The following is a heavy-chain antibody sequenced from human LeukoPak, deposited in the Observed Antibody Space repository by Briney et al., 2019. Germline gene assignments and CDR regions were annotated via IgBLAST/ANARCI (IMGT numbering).Heavy chain of an antibody. J-gene: IGHJ4*02. CDR2: VYNSGTT. V-gene: IGHV4-59*11. Sequence: SETLSLTCTVSGVSIGRHYWSWIRQSPGKGLEWIGCVYNSGTTVYNPSLTGRVPISVDTSKNQYSLNFRSVTAADAAVYYCARDAYWGQGILGTASS. CDR3: ARDAY. CDR1: GVSIGRHY.